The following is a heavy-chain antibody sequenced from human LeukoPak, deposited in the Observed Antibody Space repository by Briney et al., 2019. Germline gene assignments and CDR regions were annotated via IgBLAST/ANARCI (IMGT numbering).Heavy chain of an antibody. CDR1: GFTFSSYG. CDR2: IGYDGRNK. V-gene: IGHV3-30*02. D-gene: IGHD3-22*01. J-gene: IGHJ4*02. Sequence: PGGSLRLSCAASGFTFSSYGIHWVRQAPGKGLEWVTFIGYDGRNKYYADSVKGRFTISRDNSKNTLYLQMNSLRAEDTAVYYCANLPMLITPRTIVGDYWGQGTLVTVSS. CDR3: ANLPMLITPRTIVGDY.